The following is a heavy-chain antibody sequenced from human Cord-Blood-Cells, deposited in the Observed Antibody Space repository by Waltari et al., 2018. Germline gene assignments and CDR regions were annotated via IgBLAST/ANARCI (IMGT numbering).Heavy chain of an antibody. CDR1: GYTFTGSY. CDR3: ARDLKGGYSYGYGMDV. D-gene: IGHD5-18*01. Sequence: QVQLVQSGAEVKKPGASVKVSCKASGYTFTGSYMHWVRQAPGQGLEWMGWINPNSGGTNYAQKFQGRVTMTRDTSISTAYMELSRLRSDDTAVYYCARDLKGGYSYGYGMDVWGQGTTVTVSS. J-gene: IGHJ6*02. V-gene: IGHV1-2*02. CDR2: INPNSGGT.